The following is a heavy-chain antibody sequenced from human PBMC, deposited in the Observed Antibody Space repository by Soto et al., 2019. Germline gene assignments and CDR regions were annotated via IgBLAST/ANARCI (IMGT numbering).Heavy chain of an antibody. V-gene: IGHV3-30-3*01. D-gene: IGHD5-18*01. Sequence: HPGGSLRLSCAASGFTFSSYAMHWVRQAPGKGLEWVAVISYDGSNKYYADSVKGRFTISRDNSKNTLYLQMNSLRAEDTAVYYCARDGWIQLWFCGFDYWGQGTLVTVSS. CDR1: GFTFSSYA. J-gene: IGHJ4*02. CDR3: ARDGWIQLWFCGFDY. CDR2: ISYDGSNK.